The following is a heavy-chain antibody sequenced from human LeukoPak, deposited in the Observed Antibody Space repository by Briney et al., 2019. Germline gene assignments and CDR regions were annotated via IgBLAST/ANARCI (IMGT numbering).Heavy chain of an antibody. CDR3: VSPRGFSYGYFDY. CDR1: GGSISSSSAY. V-gene: IGHV4-39*01. J-gene: IGHJ4*02. D-gene: IGHD5-18*01. Sequence: SETLSLTCTVSGGSISSSSAYWGWIRQPPGKGLEWIGSIYYSENTYYNPSLKSRVTISADTSKNQFSLTLGSVSATDTAVYYCVSPRGFSYGYFDYWGQGTLVTVSS. CDR2: IYYSENT.